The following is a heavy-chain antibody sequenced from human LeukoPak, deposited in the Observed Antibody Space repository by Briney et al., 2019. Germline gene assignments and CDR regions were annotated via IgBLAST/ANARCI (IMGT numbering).Heavy chain of an antibody. CDR1: GFTFSSYA. CDR3: ARVVQTGTTDY. Sequence: PGGSLRLSCAASGFTFSSYAMHWVRQAPGKGLEWVAVISYDGSNKYYADSVKGRFTISRDNSKNTLYLQMNSLRAEDTAVYYCARVVQTGTTDYWGQGTLVTVSS. J-gene: IGHJ4*02. CDR2: ISYDGSNK. V-gene: IGHV3-30-3*01. D-gene: IGHD1-14*01.